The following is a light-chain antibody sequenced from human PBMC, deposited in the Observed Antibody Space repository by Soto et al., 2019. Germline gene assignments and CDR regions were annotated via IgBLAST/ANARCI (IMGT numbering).Light chain of an antibody. Sequence: VLPQPPATSGRPGQRVTISCSGSSANIGGNYVYWYQQLPGTAPKRLIYRNNQRPSGVPDRFSGSTSGTSASLAISGLRSDDEADDYFAEWDGSRSGHVFGAGTKVSVL. J-gene: IGLJ1*01. CDR2: RNN. V-gene: IGLV1-47*01. CDR1: SANIGGNY. CDR3: AEWDGSRSGHV.